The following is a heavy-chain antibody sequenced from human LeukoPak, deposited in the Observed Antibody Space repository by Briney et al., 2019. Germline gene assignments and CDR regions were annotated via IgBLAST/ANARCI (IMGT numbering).Heavy chain of an antibody. D-gene: IGHD5-18*01. CDR2: ITSSSSYI. CDR3: AKDAIQLMARDFDY. J-gene: IGHJ4*02. Sequence: GGSLRLSCAASGFTFSSYSMNWVRQAPGKGLEWVSSITSSSSYIYYADSVKGRFTISRDNSKNTLYLHMNSLRAEDTAVYYCAKDAIQLMARDFDYWGQGTLVTVSS. CDR1: GFTFSSYS. V-gene: IGHV3-21*04.